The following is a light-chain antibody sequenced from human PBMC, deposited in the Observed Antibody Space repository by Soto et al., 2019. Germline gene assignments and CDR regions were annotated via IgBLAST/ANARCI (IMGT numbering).Light chain of an antibody. J-gene: IGLJ3*02. CDR1: SSNIGSNT. V-gene: IGLV1-44*01. CDR3: AAWDDSLNGWV. CDR2: RNN. Sequence: QSVLTQPPSASGTPGQRVTMFCSGSSSNIGSNTVNWYQQFPGTAPKLLIYRNNQRPSGVPDRFSGSKAGTSASLAISGLQSEDEADYYCAAWDDSLNGWVFGGGTKLTVL.